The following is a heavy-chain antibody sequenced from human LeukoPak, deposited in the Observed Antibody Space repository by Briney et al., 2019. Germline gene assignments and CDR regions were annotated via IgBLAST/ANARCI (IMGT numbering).Heavy chain of an antibody. J-gene: IGHJ4*02. V-gene: IGHV3-74*01. CDR3: ARGRELLNPFDY. CDR2: IKSDGSST. Sequence: GGSLRLSCAASGFTFSTYWMHWVRQGPGKGLVWVSGIKSDGSSTSYADSGKGCFTISRDNAKNTLYLQMNSLRAEDTAVYYCARGRELLNPFDYWGQGTLVTVSS. CDR1: GFTFSTYW. D-gene: IGHD1-7*01.